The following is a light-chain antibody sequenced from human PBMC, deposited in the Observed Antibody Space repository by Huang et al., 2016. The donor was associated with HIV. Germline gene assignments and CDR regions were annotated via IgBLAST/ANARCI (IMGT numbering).Light chain of an antibody. CDR3: LQLNTYPGT. J-gene: IGKJ3*01. CDR1: QDIISY. CDR2: AAS. V-gene: IGKV1-9*01. Sequence: IQLTQSTSSLSASVGDRVTITCRASQDIISYLAWYQQKPGKAPKLLIYAASTLESGVPSRFSGSGSGTDFTLTINNLQPEDFATYYCLQLNTYPGTFGPGTNVDV.